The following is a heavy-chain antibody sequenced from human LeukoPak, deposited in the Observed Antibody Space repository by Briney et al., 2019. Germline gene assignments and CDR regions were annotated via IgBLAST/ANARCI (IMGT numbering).Heavy chain of an antibody. J-gene: IGHJ6*03. CDR2: INHSGST. CDR1: GGSFSGYY. D-gene: IGHD2-15*01. V-gene: IGHV4-34*01. Sequence: SETLSLTCAVYGGSFSGYYWSWIRQPPGKGLEWIGEINHSGSTNYNPSLKSRVTISVDASKNQFSLKLSSVTAADTAVYYCAREAGWFSHYYYYIDVWGKGTTVTISS. CDR3: AREAGWFSHYYYYIDV.